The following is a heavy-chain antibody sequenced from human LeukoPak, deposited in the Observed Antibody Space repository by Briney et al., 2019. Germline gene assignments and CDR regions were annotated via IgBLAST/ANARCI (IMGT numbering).Heavy chain of an antibody. CDR1: GGSISSGSYY. V-gene: IGHV4-61*05. D-gene: IGHD6-13*01. CDR2: IYYSGST. CDR3: ARGRGSSWYLYYYYYGMDV. Sequence: SETLSLTCTVSGGSISSGSYYWGWIRQPPGKGLEWIGYIYYSGSTNYNPSLKSRVTISVDTSKNQFSLKLSSVTAADTAVYYCARGRGSSWYLYYYYYGMDVWGQGTTVTVSS. J-gene: IGHJ6*02.